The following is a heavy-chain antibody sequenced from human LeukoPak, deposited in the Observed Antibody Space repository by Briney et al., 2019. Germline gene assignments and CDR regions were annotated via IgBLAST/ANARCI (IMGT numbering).Heavy chain of an antibody. J-gene: IGHJ4*02. V-gene: IGHV3-30*03. Sequence: PGGSLRLSCAASGFTFSSYGMHWVRQAPGKGLEWVAIISYDGSNKYYADSVKGRFTISRDNSKNTLYLQMNGLRAEDTAVYYCAREVVSDYYFDYWGQGTLVTVSS. CDR1: GFTFSSYG. D-gene: IGHD2-21*01. CDR3: AREVVSDYYFDY. CDR2: ISYDGSNK.